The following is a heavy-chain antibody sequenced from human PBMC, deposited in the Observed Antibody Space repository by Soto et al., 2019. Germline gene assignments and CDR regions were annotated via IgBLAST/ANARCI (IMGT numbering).Heavy chain of an antibody. D-gene: IGHD6-19*01. V-gene: IGHV2-70*11. CDR3: ARTHTSYSSYYMDV. J-gene: IGHJ6*03. CDR2: IDWDDDK. CDR1: GFSLSTSGMC. Sequence: GPTLVNPTQTLTLTCTFSGFSLSTSGMCVSWIRQPPGKALEWLARIDWDDDKYYSTSLKTRLTISKDTSKNQVVLTMTNMDPVDTATYYCARTHTSYSSYYMDVWGKGTTVTVSS.